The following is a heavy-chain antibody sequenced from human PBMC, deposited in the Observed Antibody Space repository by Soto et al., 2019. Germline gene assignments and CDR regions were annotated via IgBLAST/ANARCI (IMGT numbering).Heavy chain of an antibody. CDR2: INPNSGDT. CDR1: GYTLSAYY. CDR3: ARGGSGPSFDY. J-gene: IGHJ4*02. Sequence: QVQLVQSGAEVKKPGASVKVSCKASGYTLSAYYLHWERQAPGQGLEWMGWINPNSGDTNYAQKFQGWVTMTRDTSISTAYMELSRLRSDDTAVYYCARGGSGPSFDYWGQGTLVTVSS. V-gene: IGHV1-2*04. D-gene: IGHD3-16*01.